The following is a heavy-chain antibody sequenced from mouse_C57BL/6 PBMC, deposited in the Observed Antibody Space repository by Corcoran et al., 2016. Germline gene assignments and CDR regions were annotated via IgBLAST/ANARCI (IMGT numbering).Heavy chain of an antibody. Sequence: QLQLVQSGPELKKPGETVKISCKASGYTFTTYGMSWVKQAPGKGLKWMGWINTYSGVPTYADDFTGRCAFSLETSASTAYLQINNLKNEETATYFCARRTVVATEDYWGQGTTLTVSA. CDR2: INTYSGVP. D-gene: IGHD1-1*01. CDR3: ARRTVVATEDY. V-gene: IGHV9-3*01. CDR1: GYTFTTYG. J-gene: IGHJ2*01.